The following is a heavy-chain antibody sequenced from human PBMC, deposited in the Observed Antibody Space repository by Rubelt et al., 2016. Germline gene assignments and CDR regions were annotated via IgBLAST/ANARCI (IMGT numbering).Heavy chain of an antibody. CDR1: GGSFSGYY. CDR3: ASHFDAFDI. V-gene: IGHV4-34*01. CDR2: INHSGST. Sequence: QVQLQQWGAGLLKPSETLSLTCAVYGGSFSGYYWSWIRQPPGKGLEWIGEINHSGSTNYNPSLKSRVTLSVDTSKGQFSLKLSSVTAADTAVYDCASHFDAFDIWGQGTMVTVSS. J-gene: IGHJ3*02.